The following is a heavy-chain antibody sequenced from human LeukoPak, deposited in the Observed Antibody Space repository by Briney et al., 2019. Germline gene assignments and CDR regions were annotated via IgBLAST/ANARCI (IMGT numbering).Heavy chain of an antibody. CDR3: ASFNWLQYYFDY. V-gene: IGHV4-39*01. J-gene: IGHJ4*02. Sequence: SETLSLTCTVSGGSISSSSYYWGWIRQPPGKGLEWIGSIYYSGSTYYNPSLKSRVTISVDTSKNQFSLKLSSVTAADTAVYYCASFNWLQYYFDYWGQGTLVTVSS. D-gene: IGHD5-24*01. CDR1: GGSISSSSYY. CDR2: IYYSGST.